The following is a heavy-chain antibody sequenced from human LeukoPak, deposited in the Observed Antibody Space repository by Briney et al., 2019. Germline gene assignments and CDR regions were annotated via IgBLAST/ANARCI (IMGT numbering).Heavy chain of an antibody. V-gene: IGHV4-31*03. Sequence: SETLSLTCTVSGGSISSGGYYWSWIRQHPGKGLERIGYIYYSGSTYYNPSLKSRVTISVDTSKNQFSLKLSSVTAADTAVYYCARRENYLRRWFDPWGQGTLVTVSS. J-gene: IGHJ5*02. D-gene: IGHD1-7*01. CDR1: GGSISSGGYY. CDR3: ARRENYLRRWFDP. CDR2: IYYSGST.